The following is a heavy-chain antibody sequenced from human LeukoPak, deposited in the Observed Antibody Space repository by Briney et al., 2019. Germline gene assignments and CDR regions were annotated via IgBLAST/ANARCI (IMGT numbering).Heavy chain of an antibody. V-gene: IGHV4-34*01. Sequence: SETLSLTCAVYGGSFSDYYWNWIRQPPGQGLEWIGEINHSGSTNYNPSLKSRVTISVDTSKNQFSLKLSSVTAADTAVYYCARGVVTMVRGVIYASRPKNWFDPWGQGTLVTVSS. CDR3: ARGVVTMVRGVIYASRPKNWFDP. CDR1: GGSFSDYY. CDR2: INHSGST. J-gene: IGHJ5*02. D-gene: IGHD3-10*01.